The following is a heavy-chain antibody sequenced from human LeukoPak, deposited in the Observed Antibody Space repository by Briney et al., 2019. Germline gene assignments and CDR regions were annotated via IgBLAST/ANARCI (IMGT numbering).Heavy chain of an antibody. CDR2: IYYSGST. CDR3: AREASGFDY. Sequence: KPSETLSLTCAVYGGSFSGYYWSWIRQHPGKGLEWIGYIYYSGSTYYNPSLKSRVTISVDTSKNQFSLKLSSVTAADTAVYYCAREASGFDYWGQGTLVTVSS. D-gene: IGHD6-19*01. V-gene: IGHV4-31*11. CDR1: GGSFSGYY. J-gene: IGHJ4*02.